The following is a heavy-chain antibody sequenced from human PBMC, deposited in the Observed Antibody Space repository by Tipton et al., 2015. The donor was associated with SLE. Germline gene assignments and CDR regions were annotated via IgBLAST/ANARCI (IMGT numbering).Heavy chain of an antibody. CDR1: GGSISSGGYS. CDR2: IYHSGST. CDR3: ASSNNDAFDI. Sequence: TLSLTCAVSGGSISSGGYSWSWIRQPPGKGLEWIGYIYHSGSTYYNPSLKSRVTISVDRSKNQFSLKLSSVTAADTAVYYCASSNNDAFDIWGQGTMATVSS. J-gene: IGHJ3*02. D-gene: IGHD4-11*01. V-gene: IGHV4-30-2*01.